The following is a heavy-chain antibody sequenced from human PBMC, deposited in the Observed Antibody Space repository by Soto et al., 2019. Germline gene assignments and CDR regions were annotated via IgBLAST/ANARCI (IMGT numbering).Heavy chain of an antibody. CDR1: GYTFTSYA. CDR2: INAGNGNT. V-gene: IGHV1-3*01. CDR3: ARGLGGSGSYSDY. Sequence: QVQLVQSGAEVKKPGASVKVSCKASGYTFTSYAMHWVRQAPGQRLEWMGWINAGNGNTKYSQKFQGRVTITRDTSASTAYMALSSLRSEDTAVYYCARGLGGSGSYSDYWGQGTLVTVSS. J-gene: IGHJ4*02. D-gene: IGHD3-10*01.